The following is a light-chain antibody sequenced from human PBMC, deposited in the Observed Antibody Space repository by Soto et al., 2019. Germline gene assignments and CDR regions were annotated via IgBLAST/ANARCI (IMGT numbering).Light chain of an antibody. CDR1: SSDVGGYKY. CDR3: SSYAGSNNYV. J-gene: IGLJ1*01. CDR2: AVS. V-gene: IGLV2-8*01. Sequence: QPVLTLPPSASRSPGQSVTISCNGTSSDVGGYKYVAWYQQYPGRAPKLMIYAVSKRPSGVPDRFSGSKSGNTSSLTVSGLQAEDEADYYCSSYAGSNNYVFGTGAKVTVL.